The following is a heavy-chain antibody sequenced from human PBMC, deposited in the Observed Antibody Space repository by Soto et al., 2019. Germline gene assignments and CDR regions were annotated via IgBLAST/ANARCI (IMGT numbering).Heavy chain of an antibody. CDR2: VWLDGSNK. CDR1: GFTFSNYG. V-gene: IGHV3-30*02. CDR3: APQAFDY. Sequence: GSLRLSCAASGFTFSNYGMHWVRQAPGKGLEWVAFVWLDGSNKYYADSVRDRFTISRVNSKNTLYLQMNSLRAEDTAVYHCAPQAFDYWGQGTLVTVSS. J-gene: IGHJ4*02.